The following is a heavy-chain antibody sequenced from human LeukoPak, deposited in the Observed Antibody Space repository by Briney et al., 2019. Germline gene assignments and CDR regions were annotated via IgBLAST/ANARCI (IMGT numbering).Heavy chain of an antibody. CDR2: FDPEDGET. Sequence: GASVKVSCKVSGYTLTELSMHWVRQAPGKGLEWMGGFDPEDGETIYAQKFQGRVTMTEDTSTDTAYMELSSLRSEDTAVYYCARVIAVAGREDYYGMDVWDQGATVTVSS. CDR3: ARVIAVAGREDYYGMDV. J-gene: IGHJ6*02. V-gene: IGHV1-24*01. CDR1: GYTLTELS. D-gene: IGHD6-19*01.